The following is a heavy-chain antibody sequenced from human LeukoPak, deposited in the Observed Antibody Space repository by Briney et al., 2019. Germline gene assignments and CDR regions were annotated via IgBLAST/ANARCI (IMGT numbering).Heavy chain of an antibody. CDR1: GFTVSSNY. CDR2: IYSGYST. CDR3: ARESNSGYYLTY. Sequence: GGSLRLSCAASGFTVSSNYMSWVRQAPGKGLEWVSVIYSGYSTYYADSVKGRFTISRDNSKNTLYLQMNSLRAEDTVVYYCARESNSGYYLTYWGQGTLVTVSS. D-gene: IGHD3-22*01. J-gene: IGHJ4*02. V-gene: IGHV3-66*01.